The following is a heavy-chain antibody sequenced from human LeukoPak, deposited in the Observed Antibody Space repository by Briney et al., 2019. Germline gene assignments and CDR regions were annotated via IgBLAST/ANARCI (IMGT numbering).Heavy chain of an antibody. V-gene: IGHV3-66*01. D-gene: IGHD6-13*01. J-gene: IGHJ4*02. CDR2: IYSGGST. Sequence: PGGSLRLSCAASGFTVSSNYMSWVRQAPGKGLEWVSVIYSGGSTYYADSVKGRFTISRDNSKNTLYLQMNSLRAEDTAVYYCARAQYSSTLYYFDYWGQGTLVTVSS. CDR3: ARAQYSSTLYYFDY. CDR1: GFTVSSNY.